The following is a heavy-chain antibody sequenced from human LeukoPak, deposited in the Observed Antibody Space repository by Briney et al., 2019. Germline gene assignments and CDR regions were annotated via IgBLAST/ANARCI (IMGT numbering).Heavy chain of an antibody. CDR3: ARIAARIYFDY. CDR1: GFTFSSYW. Sequence: GGSLRLSCAASGFTFSSYWMSWVRQAPGKGLEWVANIKQDGSEKYYVDSVKGRFTISRDNAKNSLYPQMNSLRAEDTAVYYCARIAARIYFDYWGQGTLVTVSS. J-gene: IGHJ4*02. CDR2: IKQDGSEK. V-gene: IGHV3-7*01. D-gene: IGHD6-6*01.